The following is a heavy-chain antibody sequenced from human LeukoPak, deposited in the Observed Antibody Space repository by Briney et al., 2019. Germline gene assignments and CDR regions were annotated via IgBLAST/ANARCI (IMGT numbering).Heavy chain of an antibody. CDR2: ISSSSSTI. V-gene: IGHV3-48*01. J-gene: IGHJ4*02. CDR3: AKDSGYYGSGSYYDY. D-gene: IGHD3-10*01. Sequence: GGSLRLSCAASGFTYSSYSMNWVRQAPGKGLEWVSYISSSSSTIYYADSVKGRFTISRDNAKKSLYLQMNSLRAEDTAVYYCAKDSGYYGSGSYYDYWGQGTLVTVSS. CDR1: GFTYSSYS.